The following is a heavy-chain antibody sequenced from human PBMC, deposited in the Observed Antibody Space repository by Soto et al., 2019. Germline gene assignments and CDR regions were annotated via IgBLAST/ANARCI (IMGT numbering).Heavy chain of an antibody. CDR2: MNPNSGNT. J-gene: IGHJ6*02. CDR1: GYTFTSYD. Sequence: VKVSCKASGYTFTSYDINWVRQATGQGLEWMGWMNPNSGNTGYAQKFQGRVTITADKSTSTAYMELSSLRSEDTAVYYCARGRDCSSTSCYTGPYYYYGMDVWGQGTTVTVSS. CDR3: ARGRDCSSTSCYTGPYYYYGMDV. V-gene: IGHV1-8*01. D-gene: IGHD2-2*02.